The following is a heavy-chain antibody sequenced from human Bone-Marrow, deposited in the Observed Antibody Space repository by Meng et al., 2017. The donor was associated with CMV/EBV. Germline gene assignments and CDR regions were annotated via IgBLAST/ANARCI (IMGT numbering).Heavy chain of an antibody. D-gene: IGHD1-26*01. CDR3: ARGGSYYSFFDY. CDR2: MYYSGST. CDR1: GGSISSYY. V-gene: IGHV4-59*01. Sequence: SETLSLTLTVSGGSISSYYWSWIRQPPGKGLEWIGYMYYSGSTNYNPSLKSQVTMSVDTSKNQFSLKLSSMTAADTAVYFCARGGSYYSFFDYWGQGTLATVSS. J-gene: IGHJ4*02.